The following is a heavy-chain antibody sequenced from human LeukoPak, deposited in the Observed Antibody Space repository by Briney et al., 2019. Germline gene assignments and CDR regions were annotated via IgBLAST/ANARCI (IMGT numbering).Heavy chain of an antibody. CDR3: ASGVVVAAIGSFDY. D-gene: IGHD2-15*01. CDR2: ISYDGSNK. Sequence: GRSLRHSCAASGFTFSSYAMHWVRQAPGKGLEWVAVISYDGSNKYYADSVKGRFTISRDNSKNTLYLQMNSLRAEDTAVYYCASGVVVAAIGSFDYWGQGTLVTVSS. CDR1: GFTFSSYA. J-gene: IGHJ4*02. V-gene: IGHV3-30-3*01.